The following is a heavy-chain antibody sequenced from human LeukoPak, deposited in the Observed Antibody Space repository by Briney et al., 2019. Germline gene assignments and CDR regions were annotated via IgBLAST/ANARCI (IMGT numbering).Heavy chain of an antibody. CDR3: AKAHSGYLLAIDY. CDR1: GFVFSNHW. CDR2: ISWNSGSI. J-gene: IGHJ4*02. V-gene: IGHV3-9*01. D-gene: IGHD3-22*01. Sequence: PGGSLRLSCAASGFVFSNHWIHWVRQAPGKGLEWVSGISWNSGSIGYADSVKGRFTISRDNAKNSLYLQMNSLRAEDTALYYCAKAHSGYLLAIDYWGQGTLVTASS.